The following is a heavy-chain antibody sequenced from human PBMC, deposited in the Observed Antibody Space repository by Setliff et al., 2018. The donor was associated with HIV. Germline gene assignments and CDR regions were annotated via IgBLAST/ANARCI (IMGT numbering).Heavy chain of an antibody. CDR3: TQGRLGQADY. CDR2: IYYSGST. Sequence: PSETLSLTCTVSGDSISDSYWNWSRQFPGGGLEWIGYIYYSGSTKYNPSLKRRVTISIDKSRKYFSLKLPSVTAADTAMYFCTQGRLGQADYLGQGTLVTVSS. CDR1: GDSISDSY. J-gene: IGHJ4*02. V-gene: IGHV4-59*01. D-gene: IGHD4-17*01.